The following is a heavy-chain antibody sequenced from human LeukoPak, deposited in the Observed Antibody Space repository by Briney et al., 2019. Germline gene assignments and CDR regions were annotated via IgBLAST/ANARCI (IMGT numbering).Heavy chain of an antibody. CDR3: ARGSLVMVRGVVLATFDY. Sequence: GGSLRLSCAASGFTFSSYDMHWVRQATGKGLEWVSAIGTAGDTYYPGSVKGRFTISRENAKNSLYLQMNSLRAGDTAVYYCARGSLVMVRGVVLATFDYWGQGTLVTVSS. D-gene: IGHD3-10*01. CDR2: IGTAGDT. J-gene: IGHJ4*02. V-gene: IGHV3-13*01. CDR1: GFTFSSYD.